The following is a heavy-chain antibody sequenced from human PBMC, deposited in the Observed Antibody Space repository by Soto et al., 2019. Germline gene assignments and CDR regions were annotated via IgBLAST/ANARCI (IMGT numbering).Heavy chain of an antibody. J-gene: IGHJ6*03. Sequence: ASVKVSCKASGGTFSSYTISWVRQAPGQGLEWMGRIIPILGIANYAQKFQGRVTITADKSTSTAYMELSSLRSEDTAVYYCARDLGYCSSTSCFDYYYYYMDVWGKGTTVTVSS. CDR1: GGTFSSYT. CDR3: ARDLGYCSSTSCFDYYYYYMDV. CDR2: IIPILGIA. D-gene: IGHD2-2*01. V-gene: IGHV1-69*04.